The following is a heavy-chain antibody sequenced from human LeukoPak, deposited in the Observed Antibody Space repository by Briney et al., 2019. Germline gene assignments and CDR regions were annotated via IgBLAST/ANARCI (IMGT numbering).Heavy chain of an antibody. J-gene: IGHJ4*02. CDR1: GFTFNGYA. CDR2: ISGSGGST. Sequence: GGSLRLSCAASGFTFNGYAMSWVRQAPGKGLEWVSVISGSGGSTYYADSVEGRFTIAKDNVKNSLHLQMNGLRAEDTAVYYCGRDSGRKEDYWGQGTLVTASS. CDR3: GRDSGRKEDY. D-gene: IGHD1-26*01. V-gene: IGHV3-23*01.